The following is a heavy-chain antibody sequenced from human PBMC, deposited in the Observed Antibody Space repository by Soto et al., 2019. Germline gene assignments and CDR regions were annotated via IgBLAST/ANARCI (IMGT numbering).Heavy chain of an antibody. J-gene: IGHJ5*02. Sequence: SVKVSCKASGYTFTSYDINWVRQATGQGLEWMGWMNPNSGNTGYAQKFQGRVTMTRNTSISTAYMELSSLRSEDTAVYYCARFEAVAGLVDPWGQGTLVTASS. D-gene: IGHD6-19*01. CDR3: ARFEAVAGLVDP. CDR1: GYTFTSYD. CDR2: MNPNSGNT. V-gene: IGHV1-8*01.